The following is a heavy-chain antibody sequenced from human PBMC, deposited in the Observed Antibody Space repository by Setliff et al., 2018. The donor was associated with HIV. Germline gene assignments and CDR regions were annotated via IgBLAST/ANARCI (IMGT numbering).Heavy chain of an antibody. CDR1: GFTFSDYY. CDR3: ARRPVTTSASQFDD. Sequence: LRLSCTASGFTFSDYYMSWIRQSPGKGLEWISYISSSGTTIYYADSVKGRFTISRDNAKNSLYPEMNSLRAEETAVYYCARRPVTTSASQFDDWGQGTLVTVSS. V-gene: IGHV3-11*04. J-gene: IGHJ4*02. CDR2: ISSSGTTI. D-gene: IGHD4-17*01.